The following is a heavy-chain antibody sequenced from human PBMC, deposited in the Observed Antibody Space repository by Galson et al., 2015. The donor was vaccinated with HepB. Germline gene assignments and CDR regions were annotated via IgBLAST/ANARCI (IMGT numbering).Heavy chain of an antibody. D-gene: IGHD3-22*01. V-gene: IGHV3-23*01. Sequence: SLRLSCAASGFTFSTYAMNWVRQAPGKGLEWVSTISGSGSSTFYADSVKGRFTISRDSSKNTLYLQMSSLRAEDTAVYYCAKGIWEYYDNRVFDSWGQGTLVTVSS. CDR3: AKGIWEYYDNRVFDS. CDR1: GFTFSTYA. CDR2: ISGSGSST. J-gene: IGHJ4*02.